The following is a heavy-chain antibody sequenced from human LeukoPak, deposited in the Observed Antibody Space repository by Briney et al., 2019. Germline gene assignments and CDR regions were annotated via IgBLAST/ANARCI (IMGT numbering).Heavy chain of an antibody. Sequence: SETLSLTCAVYGGSFSGYYWSWIRKPPGKGLEWIGEINHSGSTNYNPSLKSRVTISVDTSKNQFSLKLSSVTAADTAVYYRAREDTAMVSDYWGQGTLVTVSS. V-gene: IGHV4-34*01. CDR1: GGSFSGYY. D-gene: IGHD5-18*01. J-gene: IGHJ4*02. CDR2: INHSGST. CDR3: AREDTAMVSDY.